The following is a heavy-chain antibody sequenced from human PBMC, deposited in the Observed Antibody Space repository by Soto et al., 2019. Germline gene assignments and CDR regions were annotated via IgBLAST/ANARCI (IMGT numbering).Heavy chain of an antibody. CDR3: ARDQNYYGSGSPSKFDP. J-gene: IGHJ5*02. Sequence: ASVKVSCKASGYTFTSYGISWVRQAPGQGLEWMGWISAYNGNTNYAQKLQGRVTMTTDTSTSTAYMELRSLRSDDTAVYYCARDQNYYGSGSPSKFDPWGQGNLVTVSS. CDR2: ISAYNGNT. D-gene: IGHD3-10*01. CDR1: GYTFTSYG. V-gene: IGHV1-18*01.